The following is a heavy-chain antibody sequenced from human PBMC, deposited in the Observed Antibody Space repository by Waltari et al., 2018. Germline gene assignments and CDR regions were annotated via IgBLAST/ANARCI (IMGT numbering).Heavy chain of an antibody. CDR3: TRDVYGSGGDYFEP. CDR1: GFTFSSWG. J-gene: IGHJ4*02. D-gene: IGHD6-19*01. Sequence: QLVESGGGLVKPGGSLRLSCSASGFTFSSWGMNWVRQAPGKGREWIAFITSSSTHICYADAVKGRFTISRDDAKDSLYLQVDSLRVDDTGVYYCTRDVYGSGGDYFEPWGQGTLVTVSS. CDR2: ITSSSTHI. V-gene: IGHV3-21*02.